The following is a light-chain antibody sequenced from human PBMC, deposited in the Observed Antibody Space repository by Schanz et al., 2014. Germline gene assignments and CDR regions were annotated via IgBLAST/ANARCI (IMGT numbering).Light chain of an antibody. V-gene: IGLV2-23*02. Sequence: QSVLTQPASVSGSPGQSITISCTGSSSDVGSYDLVSWNQQHPGKAPKLMIYDVNKRPSGVPDRFSGSKSGNTASLTISGLQAEDEADYYCFSYAGRNTYVFGGGTKLTVL. J-gene: IGLJ3*02. CDR1: SSDVGSYDL. CDR2: DVN. CDR3: FSYAGRNTYV.